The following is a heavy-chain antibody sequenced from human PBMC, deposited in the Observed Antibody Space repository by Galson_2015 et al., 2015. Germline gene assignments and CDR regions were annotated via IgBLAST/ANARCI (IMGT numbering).Heavy chain of an antibody. Sequence: SLRLSCAASGFTFSSYGMHWVRQAPGTGLEWEAVIWYDGSNKYYADSVKGRFTISRDNSKNTLYLQMNSLRAEDTAVYYCARDRFRFGELSYIDHWGQGTLVTVSS. D-gene: IGHD3-16*02. J-gene: IGHJ4*02. V-gene: IGHV3-33*01. CDR3: ARDRFRFGELSYIDH. CDR2: IWYDGSNK. CDR1: GFTFSSYG.